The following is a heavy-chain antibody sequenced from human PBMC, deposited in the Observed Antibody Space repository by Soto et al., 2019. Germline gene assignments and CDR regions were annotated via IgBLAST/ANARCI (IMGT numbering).Heavy chain of an antibody. CDR2: ISAYNGNT. J-gene: IGHJ4*02. CDR1: GYTFTSYG. D-gene: IGHD3-9*01. V-gene: IGHV1-18*01. Sequence: ASVKVSCKASGYTFTSYGISWVRQAPGQGLEWMGWISAYNGNTNYAQKLQGRVTMTTDTSTSTAYMELRSLRSDDTAVYYCARHKNGYDILTGYDAIDYWGQGTLVTVPQ. CDR3: ARHKNGYDILTGYDAIDY.